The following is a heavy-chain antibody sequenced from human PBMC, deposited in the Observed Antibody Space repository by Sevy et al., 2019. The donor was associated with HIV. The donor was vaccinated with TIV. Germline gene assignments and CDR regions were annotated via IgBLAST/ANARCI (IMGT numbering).Heavy chain of an antibody. D-gene: IGHD6-13*01. Sequence: ASVKVSCKSSGRTFRSNAISWVRQAPGQGLEWMGGIIPMFGTANYAQKFQGRVTITADESASTAYMELSSLRSDDTAIYYCARSISWYASFDYWGQGTLLTVSS. CDR2: IIPMFGTA. CDR1: GRTFRSNA. V-gene: IGHV1-69*13. J-gene: IGHJ4*02. CDR3: ARSISWYASFDY.